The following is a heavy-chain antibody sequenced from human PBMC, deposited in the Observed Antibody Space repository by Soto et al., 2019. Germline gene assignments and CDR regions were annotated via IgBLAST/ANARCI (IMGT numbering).Heavy chain of an antibody. CDR2: IHYSGST. J-gene: IGHJ4*02. CDR1: GGSISSYY. Sequence: SETLSLTCTVSGGSISSYYWSWIRQPPGKGLEWIGNIHYSGSTNYNPSLMSRVSTSVDTSKNHFTLTINSVTAADTAVYFCARERPEFYFDRWGQGTLVTVSS. CDR3: ARERPEFYFDR. V-gene: IGHV4-59*01.